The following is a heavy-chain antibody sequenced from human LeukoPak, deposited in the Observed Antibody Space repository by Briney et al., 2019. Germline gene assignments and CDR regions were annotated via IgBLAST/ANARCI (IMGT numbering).Heavy chain of an antibody. CDR2: ISSSSSYI. Sequence: GGSLRLSCAASGFTFSSYSMNWVRQAPGKGLEWVSSISSSSSYIYYADSVKGRFTISRDNAKNSLYLQMNSLRAEDTAIYYCAKRDTSGSYPYYLDYWGQGTLVSVSS. CDR3: AKRDTSGSYPYYLDY. V-gene: IGHV3-21*04. D-gene: IGHD3-22*01. J-gene: IGHJ4*02. CDR1: GFTFSSYS.